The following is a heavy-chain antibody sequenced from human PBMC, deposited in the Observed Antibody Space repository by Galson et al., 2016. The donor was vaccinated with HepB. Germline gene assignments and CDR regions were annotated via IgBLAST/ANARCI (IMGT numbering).Heavy chain of an antibody. Sequence: TLSLTCTVSGGSISSSGYYWPWIRQHPGKGLEWIGYIYYSGSTFYNPSLKSRLTILVDTSKNQFSLKLSSVTAADTAVYYCAGGTSRLSPFDLWGCGTLVTVSS. J-gene: IGHJ2*01. CDR2: IYYSGST. CDR3: AGGTSRLSPFDL. CDR1: GGSISSSGYY. V-gene: IGHV4-31*03.